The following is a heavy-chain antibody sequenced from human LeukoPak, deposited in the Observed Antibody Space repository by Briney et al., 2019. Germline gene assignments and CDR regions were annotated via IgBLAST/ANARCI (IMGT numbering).Heavy chain of an antibody. CDR3: AKDIGVYRAFDI. D-gene: IGHD6-6*01. V-gene: IGHV3-9*03. CDR2: ISWNSGSI. CDR1: GFTFDDYA. J-gene: IGHJ3*02. Sequence: GGSLRLSCAASGFTFDDYAMHWVRQAPGKGLEWVSGISWNSGSIGYADSVKGRFTISRDNAKNSLYLQMNSLRAEDMALYYCAKDIGVYRAFDIWGQGTMVTVSS.